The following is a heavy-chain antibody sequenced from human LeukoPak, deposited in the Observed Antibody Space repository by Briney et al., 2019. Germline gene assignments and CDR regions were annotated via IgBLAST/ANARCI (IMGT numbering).Heavy chain of an antibody. CDR1: GGSISSYY. V-gene: IGHV4-59*01. CDR3: ARNIQQLLAFDI. D-gene: IGHD6-13*01. Sequence: ETLSLTCTVSGGSISSYYWSWIRQPPGKGLEWIGYIYYSGSTNHNPSLKSRVTISVDTSKNQFSLKLSSVTAADTAVYYCARNIQQLLAFDIWGQGTMVTVSS. J-gene: IGHJ3*02. CDR2: IYYSGST.